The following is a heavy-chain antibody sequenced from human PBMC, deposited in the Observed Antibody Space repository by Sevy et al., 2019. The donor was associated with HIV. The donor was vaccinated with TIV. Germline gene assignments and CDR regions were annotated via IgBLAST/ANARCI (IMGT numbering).Heavy chain of an antibody. Sequence: SETLSLTCTVSGGSISIGDYYWSWIRQPPGKGLEWIGYVYHSGATHYNPSLRSPVTLSIDTSKNQFSLKLSLVTAADTAVYYCARGQGDGDRSTPPFDYWGLGTLVTVSS. CDR2: VYHSGAT. J-gene: IGHJ4*02. V-gene: IGHV4-30-4*01. CDR3: ARGQGDGDRSTPPFDY. D-gene: IGHD4-17*01. CDR1: GGSISIGDYY.